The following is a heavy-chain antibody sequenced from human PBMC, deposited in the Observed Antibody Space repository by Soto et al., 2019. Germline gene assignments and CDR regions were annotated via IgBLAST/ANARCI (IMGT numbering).Heavy chain of an antibody. V-gene: IGHV3-33*01. CDR2: IWYNGSNK. CDR3: ARDAHPYYYYGMDV. Sequence: QVQLVESGGGVVQPGRSLRLSCAASGFTFSSYGMHWVRQAPGKGLEWVAVIWYNGSNKYYADSVKGRFTISRDNSKNTLYLQMNSLRAEDTAVYYCARDAHPYYYYGMDVWGQGTTVTVSS. J-gene: IGHJ6*02. CDR1: GFTFSSYG.